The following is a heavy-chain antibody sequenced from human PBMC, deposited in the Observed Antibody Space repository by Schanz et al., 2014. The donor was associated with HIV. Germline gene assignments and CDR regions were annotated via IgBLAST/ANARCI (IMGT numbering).Heavy chain of an antibody. CDR2: MNPNSGNT. CDR1: GYTFIDYF. CDR3: TRGARDCSNGVCGGTYFDY. Sequence: QVQLVQSGAEGRKPGASVKVSCKASGYTFIDYFIHWVRQAPGQGLEWMGWMNPNSGNTGYAQKFQGRVTLTRNTSLTTAYMELSSLTSDDTAVYYCTRGARDCSNGVCGGTYFDYWGQGTLVTVSS. J-gene: IGHJ4*02. V-gene: IGHV1-8*02. D-gene: IGHD2-8*01.